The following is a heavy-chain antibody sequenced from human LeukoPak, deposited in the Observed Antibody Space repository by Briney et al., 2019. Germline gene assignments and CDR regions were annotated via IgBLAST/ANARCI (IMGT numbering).Heavy chain of an antibody. V-gene: IGHV4-39*01. CDR2: IYYSGST. CDR3: ARHQGGSGSYYSLNNWFDP. Sequence: PSETLSLTCTVSGGSISSSSYCWGWIRQPPGKGLEWIGSIYYSGSTYYNPSLKSRVTISVDTSKNQFSLKLSSVTAADTAVYYCARHQGGSGSYYSLNNWFDPWGQGTLVTVSS. D-gene: IGHD3-10*01. CDR1: GGSISSSSYC. J-gene: IGHJ5*02.